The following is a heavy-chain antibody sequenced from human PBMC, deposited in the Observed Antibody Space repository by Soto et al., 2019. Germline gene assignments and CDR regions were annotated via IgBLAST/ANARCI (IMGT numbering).Heavy chain of an antibody. V-gene: IGHV3-23*01. D-gene: IGHD3-9*01. Sequence: GGSLRLSCAASGFTFSSYAMTWVRQAPGKGLEWVSAIGGSGGSTYYADSVKGRFTISRDNSKNTLYLQVNSLRAEDTAVYYCAKGDYDILTGYEYYYYMDVWGKGTTVTVSS. CDR2: IGGSGGST. CDR3: AKGDYDILTGYEYYYYMDV. CDR1: GFTFSSYA. J-gene: IGHJ6*03.